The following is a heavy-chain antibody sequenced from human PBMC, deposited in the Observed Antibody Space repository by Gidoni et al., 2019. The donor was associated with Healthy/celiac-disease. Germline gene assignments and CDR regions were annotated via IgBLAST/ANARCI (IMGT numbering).Heavy chain of an antibody. D-gene: IGHD1-7*01. CDR2: IIPIFGTA. J-gene: IGHJ6*02. CDR1: GGTFSSYA. CDR3: ARVVLTGTSPKDRGYYYYGMDV. Sequence: QVQLVQSGAEVKKPGSSVTVSCTASGGTFSSYAISWVRQAPGQGLEWMGGIIPIFGTANYAQKFKGRVTITADKSTSTAYMELSSLRSEDTAVYYCARVVLTGTSPKDRGYYYYGMDVWGQGTTVTVSS. V-gene: IGHV1-69*06.